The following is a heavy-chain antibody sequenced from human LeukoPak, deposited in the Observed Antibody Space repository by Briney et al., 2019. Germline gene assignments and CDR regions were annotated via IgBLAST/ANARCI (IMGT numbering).Heavy chain of an antibody. Sequence: KSGGSLRLSCGASGFTFSSYGMHWVRQAPGRGLEGVAFIWYDGRNKYYADSVKGRFTISRDNSKNPLYLQLSSLRAEDTAVYYCARDESSGYSYYYYGMDVWGQGTTVTVSS. V-gene: IGHV3-30*02. J-gene: IGHJ6*02. CDR2: IWYDGRNK. CDR1: GFTFSSYG. CDR3: ARDESSGYSYYYYGMDV. D-gene: IGHD3-22*01.